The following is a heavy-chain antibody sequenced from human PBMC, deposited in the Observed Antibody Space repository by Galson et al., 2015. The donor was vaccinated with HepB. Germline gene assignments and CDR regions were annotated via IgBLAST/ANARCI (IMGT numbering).Heavy chain of an antibody. Sequence: SLRLSCAASGFTFSNAWMNWVRQAPGKGLEWVGRIKSKTDGGTTDYAAPVKGRFTISRDDSKNTLYLQMNSLKTEDTAVYYCTTSLRYCSGGSCDIWGQGTMVTVSS. CDR2: IKSKTDGGTT. CDR1: GFTFSNAW. D-gene: IGHD2-15*01. V-gene: IGHV3-15*07. J-gene: IGHJ3*02. CDR3: TTSLRYCSGGSCDI.